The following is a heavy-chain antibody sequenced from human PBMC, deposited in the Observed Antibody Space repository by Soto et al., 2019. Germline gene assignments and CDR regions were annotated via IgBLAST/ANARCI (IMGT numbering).Heavy chain of an antibody. J-gene: IGHJ6*04. V-gene: IGHV3-33*01. Sequence: QMQLVESGGGVVQPGRSLRLSCAATGFTFRSYGIHWVRQAPGKGLEWVALIWFDGSKKYYVDSVNGRFAVSRDNSKNTLYLQMNSLRVEDTAVYYCARDRLVPYGYGMDVWGKGTTVTVSS. CDR2: IWFDGSKK. CDR3: ARDRLVPYGYGMDV. CDR1: GFTFRSYG. D-gene: IGHD2-2*01.